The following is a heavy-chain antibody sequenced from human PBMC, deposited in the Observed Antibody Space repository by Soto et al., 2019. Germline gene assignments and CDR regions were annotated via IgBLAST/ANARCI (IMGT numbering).Heavy chain of an antibody. V-gene: IGHV1-18*01. CDR2: ISAYFGNT. CDR3: ARASYCGGDCYSN. Sequence: ASVKVSCKASGYTFTSYGISWVRQAPGQGLEWMGGISAYFGNTNYAQKFQGRVTITTDTSTSTAYMELSSLRSEDTAVYYCARASYCGGDCYSNWGQG. J-gene: IGHJ1*01. CDR1: GYTFTSYG. D-gene: IGHD2-21*02.